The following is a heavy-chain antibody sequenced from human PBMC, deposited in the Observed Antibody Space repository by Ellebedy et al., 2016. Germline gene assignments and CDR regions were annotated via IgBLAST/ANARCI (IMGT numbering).Heavy chain of an antibody. CDR2: IYHSGST. D-gene: IGHD4-17*01. CDR3: ARDDGDSSYYYGMDV. V-gene: IGHV4-38-2*02. CDR1: GYSISSGYY. J-gene: IGHJ6*02. Sequence: GSLRLSXTVSGYSISSGYYWGWIRQPPGKGLEWIGSIYHSGSTYYNPSLKSRVTISVDTSKNQFSLKLSSVTAADTAVYYCARDDGDSSYYYGMDVWGQGTTVTVSS.